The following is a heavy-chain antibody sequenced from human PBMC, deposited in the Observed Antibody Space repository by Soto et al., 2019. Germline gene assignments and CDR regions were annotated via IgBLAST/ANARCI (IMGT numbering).Heavy chain of an antibody. CDR3: ARPSYGGNSPGYYYGMDV. V-gene: IGHV5-10-1*01. J-gene: IGHJ6*02. D-gene: IGHD2-21*02. CDR2: IDPSDSYT. Sequence: GESLKISCKGSGYSFTSYWISWVRQMPGKGLEWMGRIDPSDSYTNYSPSFQGHVTISADKSISTAYLQWSSLKASDTAMYYCARPSYGGNSPGYYYGMDVWGQGTTVTVSS. CDR1: GYSFTSYW.